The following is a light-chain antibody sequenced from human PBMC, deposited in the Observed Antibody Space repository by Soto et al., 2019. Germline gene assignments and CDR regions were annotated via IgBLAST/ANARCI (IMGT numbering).Light chain of an antibody. CDR3: QQYGSSGT. CDR2: GAS. CDR1: QSVSNNY. Sequence: EIVLTQSPGTLSLSPGERATLSCRASQSVSNNYLAWYQQKPGQAPRLLIYGASNRATGIPDRFSGSGSGTDFTLTISRLEPEDVAVYYGQQYGSSGTFGQGTKVDIK. J-gene: IGKJ1*01. V-gene: IGKV3-20*01.